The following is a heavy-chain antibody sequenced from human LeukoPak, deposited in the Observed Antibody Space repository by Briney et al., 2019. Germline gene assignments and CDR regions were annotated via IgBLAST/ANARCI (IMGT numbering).Heavy chain of an antibody. CDR2: ITGSGGAV. J-gene: IGHJ4*02. Sequence: LTGGSLRLSCAASEFTFSSYDIIWFRQAPGKGLEWVSWITGSGGAVKYTDSVKGRFTISRDNAKKSVYLQMNSLRVEDTAVYYCARNGGGLDYWGQGTLVTVSS. V-gene: IGHV3-48*03. D-gene: IGHD3-16*01. CDR1: EFTFSSYD. CDR3: ARNGGGLDY.